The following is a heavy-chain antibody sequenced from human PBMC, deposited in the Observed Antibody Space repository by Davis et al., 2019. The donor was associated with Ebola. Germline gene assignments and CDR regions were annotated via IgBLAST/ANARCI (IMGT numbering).Heavy chain of an antibody. J-gene: IGHJ4*02. Sequence: PGGSLRLSCAASGFTFSSLAMTWVRQAPGKGLEWAASIKQDGSERHYGDSVKGRFTISRDNAKNSLYLQMNSLRAEDTAVYYYATTPQHSSGQNKPFDYWGQGTLVTVSS. D-gene: IGHD6-19*01. CDR1: GFTFSSLA. CDR2: IKQDGSER. CDR3: ATTPQHSSGQNKPFDY. V-gene: IGHV3-7*01.